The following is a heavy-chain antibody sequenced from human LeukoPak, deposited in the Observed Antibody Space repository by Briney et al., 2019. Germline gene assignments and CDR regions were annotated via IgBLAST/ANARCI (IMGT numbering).Heavy chain of an antibody. Sequence: GGSLRLSCAASGFTFSSYSMNWVHQAPGKGLEWVSYISSSSTIYYADSVKGRFTISRDNAKNSLYLQMNSLRDEDTAVYYCARFTGDPYYYGMDVWGQGTTVTVSS. CDR1: GFTFSSYS. CDR2: ISSSSTI. D-gene: IGHD7-27*01. J-gene: IGHJ6*02. V-gene: IGHV3-48*02. CDR3: ARFTGDPYYYGMDV.